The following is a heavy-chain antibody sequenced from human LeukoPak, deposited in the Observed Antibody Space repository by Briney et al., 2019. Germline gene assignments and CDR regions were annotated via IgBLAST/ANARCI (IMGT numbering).Heavy chain of an antibody. J-gene: IGHJ5*02. D-gene: IGHD1-7*01. CDR2: ISGSGGNT. CDR3: AKGGTGTIDWFDP. V-gene: IGHV3-23*01. Sequence: GSLRLSCAASGFTFSSYAMSWVRQAPGKGLEWVSSISGSGGNTYYADSVKGRFTISRDNSKNTLYLQMNSLIDGDTAVYYCAKGGTGTIDWFDPWGQGTLVTVSS. CDR1: GFTFSSYA.